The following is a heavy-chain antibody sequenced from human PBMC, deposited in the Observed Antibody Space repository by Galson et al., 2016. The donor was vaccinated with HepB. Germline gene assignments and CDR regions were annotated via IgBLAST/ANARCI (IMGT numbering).Heavy chain of an antibody. V-gene: IGHV4-61*02. CDR3: ARGTRSNDWYPYCMDV. J-gene: IGHJ6*03. CDR2: IHTSGST. CDR1: GGSISNAGYY. D-gene: IGHD6-19*01. Sequence: TLSLTCTVTGGSISNAGYYWSWIRQPAGKGLEWLGRIHTSGSTNYNPSLKSRVSISVDTSKNEFSLRLTSVTAADTAVYYCARGTRSNDWYPYCMDVWGKGTTVS.